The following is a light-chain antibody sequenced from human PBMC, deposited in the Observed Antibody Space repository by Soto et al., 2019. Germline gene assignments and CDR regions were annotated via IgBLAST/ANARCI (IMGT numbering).Light chain of an antibody. CDR3: QQYNNWPIT. V-gene: IGKV3-11*01. CDR2: DAS. Sequence: DIVLTQSPATLSLSPGERATLSCRASQSVTSYLAWYQHKPGQAPRLLIYDASNRATGIPARFSGSGSGTDFTLTISSLEPEDFAVYYCQQYNNWPITFGQGTRLEIK. J-gene: IGKJ5*01. CDR1: QSVTSY.